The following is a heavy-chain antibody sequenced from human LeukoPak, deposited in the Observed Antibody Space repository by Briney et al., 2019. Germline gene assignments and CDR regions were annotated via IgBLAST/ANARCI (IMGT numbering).Heavy chain of an antibody. Sequence: PGGSLRLSCAASGFTFSSYAMHWIRQAPGKGQENVSAISKNGDSTFHAISVKGRFTISRDNSKNTLYLQMGSLRPEDMAVYYCARMDYSDQFFQHWGQGSLVTVS. CDR3: ARMDYSDQFFQH. V-gene: IGHV3-64*01. CDR1: GFTFSSYA. CDR2: ISKNGDST. J-gene: IGHJ1*01. D-gene: IGHD4-17*01.